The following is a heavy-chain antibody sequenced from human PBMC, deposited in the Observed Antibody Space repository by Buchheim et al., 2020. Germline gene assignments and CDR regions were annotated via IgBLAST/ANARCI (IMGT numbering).Heavy chain of an antibody. D-gene: IGHD2-15*01. CDR1: GGSISSGDYY. Sequence: QVQLQESGPGLVKPSQTLSLTCTVSGGSISSGDYYWSWIRQPPGKGLEWIGYIYYSGSTYYNPSLKSRVTISVDTSKKQFSLKLSSVTAADTAVYYCARGIVVVVAATPSRIRWFDPWGQGTL. CDR3: ARGIVVVVAATPSRIRWFDP. CDR2: IYYSGST. J-gene: IGHJ5*02. V-gene: IGHV4-30-4*01.